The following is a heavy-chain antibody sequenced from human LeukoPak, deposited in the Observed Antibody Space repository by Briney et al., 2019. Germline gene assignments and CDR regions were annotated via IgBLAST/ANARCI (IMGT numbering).Heavy chain of an antibody. CDR3: AKAMEWLPKTDAFDI. CDR1: GFTFSNYA. D-gene: IGHD5-12*01. V-gene: IGHV3-23*01. CDR2: ISGSGGSA. Sequence: GGSLRLSCAASGFTFSNYAMTWVRQAPGKGLEWVSTISGSGGSAYYADSVKGRFTISRDNSNNTLYLQMYTLRAEDTAVYYCAKAMEWLPKTDAFDIWGQGTMVTVSS. J-gene: IGHJ3*02.